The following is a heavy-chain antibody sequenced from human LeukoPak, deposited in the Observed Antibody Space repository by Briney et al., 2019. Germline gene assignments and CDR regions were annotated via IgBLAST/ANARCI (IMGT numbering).Heavy chain of an antibody. Sequence: GGSLRLSCAASGFTFSSYAMSWVRQAPGKGLEWVSAISGSGGSTYYADSVKGRFTISRDNSKNTLYLQMNSLRAEDTAVYYCAKDPLGVVVPRADPETTDYWGQGTLVTVSS. CDR1: GFTFSSYA. D-gene: IGHD2-2*01. J-gene: IGHJ4*02. V-gene: IGHV3-23*01. CDR3: AKDPLGVVVPRADPETTDY. CDR2: ISGSGGST.